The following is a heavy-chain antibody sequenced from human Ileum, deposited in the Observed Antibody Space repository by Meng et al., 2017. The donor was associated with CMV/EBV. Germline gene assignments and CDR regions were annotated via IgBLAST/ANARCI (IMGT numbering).Heavy chain of an antibody. J-gene: IGHJ4*02. CDR2: VSHDGKKV. D-gene: IGHD3-16*01. V-gene: IGHV3-30*04. CDR3: ARGYANFFDF. Sequence: VPLVGLGGGAFQLGMSRSPSCAASGFTLSDAAMDWVRQAPGKGLEWVATVSHDGKKVFYRDTVEGRFTVSRDNSKNTLYLQMNSLGLEDTAVYYCARGYANFFDFWGPGALVTVSS. CDR1: GFTLSDAA.